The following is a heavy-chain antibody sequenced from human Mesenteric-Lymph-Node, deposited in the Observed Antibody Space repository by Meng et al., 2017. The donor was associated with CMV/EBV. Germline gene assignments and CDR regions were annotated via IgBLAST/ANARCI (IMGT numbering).Heavy chain of an antibody. D-gene: IGHD2-2*02. CDR3: ARGREYCSSTSCYRAWFDP. Sequence: SFSGYYWSWIRQPPGKGLEWIGEINHSGSTNYNPSLKSRVTISVDTSKNQFSLKLSSVTAADTAVYYCARGREYCSSTSCYRAWFDPWGQGTLVTVSS. V-gene: IGHV4-34*01. CDR2: INHSGST. CDR1: SFSGYY. J-gene: IGHJ5*02.